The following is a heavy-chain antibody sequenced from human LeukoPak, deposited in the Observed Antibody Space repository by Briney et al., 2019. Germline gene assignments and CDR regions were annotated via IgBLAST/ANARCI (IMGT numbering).Heavy chain of an antibody. D-gene: IGHD4-17*01. Sequence: SETLSLTCTVSGGSISSSSYYWGWIRQPPGKGLEWIGSIYYSGSTYYNPSLKSRVTISVDTSKNQFSLKLSSVTAADTAVYYCAREQPQSDYVIGPGYHDYWGQGTLVTVSS. CDR2: IYYSGST. J-gene: IGHJ4*02. CDR1: GGSISSSSYY. CDR3: AREQPQSDYVIGPGYHDY. V-gene: IGHV4-39*07.